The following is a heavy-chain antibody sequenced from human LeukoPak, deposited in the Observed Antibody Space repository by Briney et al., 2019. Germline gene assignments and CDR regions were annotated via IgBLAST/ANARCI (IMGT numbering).Heavy chain of an antibody. D-gene: IGHD3-10*01. J-gene: IGHJ4*02. CDR1: GFTFSNAW. CDR2: IYSGGST. V-gene: IGHV3-53*01. Sequence: GGSLRLSCAASGFTFSNAWMTWVRQAPGKGLEWVSVIYSGGSTYYADSVKGRFTISRDNSKNTLYLQMNSLRAEDTAVYYCARDTGNWGQGTLVTVSS. CDR3: ARDTGN.